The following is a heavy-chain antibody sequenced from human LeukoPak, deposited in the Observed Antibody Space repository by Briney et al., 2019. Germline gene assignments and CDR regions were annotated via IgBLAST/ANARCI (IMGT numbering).Heavy chain of an antibody. CDR1: GFTFSDYE. CDR2: ISSSGRRI. Sequence: GGSLRLSCAASGFTFSDYEMNWVRQAPGKGLEWVSYISSSGRRIYYAVSVKGRFTISRDNAKNSLYLQMNSLRVDDTAIYYCARGPRDPTEYCSRGTCSPTYEVWGQGTLVTVSS. D-gene: IGHD2-15*01. V-gene: IGHV3-48*03. CDR3: ARGPRDPTEYCSRGTCSPTYEV. J-gene: IGHJ4*02.